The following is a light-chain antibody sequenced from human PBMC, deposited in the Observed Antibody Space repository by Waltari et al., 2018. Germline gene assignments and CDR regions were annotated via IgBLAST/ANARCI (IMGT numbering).Light chain of an antibody. V-gene: IGKV1-5*03. CDR2: RAS. CDR3: LQYNSYPDLT. CDR1: QSISRL. Sequence: DIQMTQSPSTLSASVGDRVTITCRASQSISRLFALYQQKPGKAPKLLLYRASKLESGVPSRFSGSGSGTEFTLTINSLQPDDFASYYCLQYNSYPDLTYGGGTKVDIK. J-gene: IGKJ4*01.